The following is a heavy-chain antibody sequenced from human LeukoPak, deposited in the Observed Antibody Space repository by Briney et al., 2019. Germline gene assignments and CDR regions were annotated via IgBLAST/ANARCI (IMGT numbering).Heavy chain of an antibody. CDR3: AKGSVAVALIDY. J-gene: IGHJ4*02. Sequence: GGSLRLSCVVSGFTFSTYDMSWVRQAPGKGLEWVSAISGSGNITYYADSVKGRFTISRDNSKNTLYLQMNSLRAEDTAVYYCAKGSVAVALIDYWGQGTLVTVSS. V-gene: IGHV3-23*01. D-gene: IGHD6-19*01. CDR1: GFTFSTYD. CDR2: ISGSGNIT.